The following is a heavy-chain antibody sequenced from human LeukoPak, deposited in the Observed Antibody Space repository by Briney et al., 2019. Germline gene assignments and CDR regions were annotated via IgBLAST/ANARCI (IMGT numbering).Heavy chain of an antibody. CDR1: GYIFTAYD. J-gene: IGHJ4*02. V-gene: IGHV1-8*03. CDR2: MNPKTGNT. CDR3: ASSGGGWPFDY. Sequence: GASVKVSCKASGYIFTAYDIHWVRQATGQGLEWMGWMNPKTGNTGYAQKFQGRVTITRNTSITTAYMELSSLRSEDTALYYCASSGGGWPFDYWGQGTLVTVSS. D-gene: IGHD6-19*01.